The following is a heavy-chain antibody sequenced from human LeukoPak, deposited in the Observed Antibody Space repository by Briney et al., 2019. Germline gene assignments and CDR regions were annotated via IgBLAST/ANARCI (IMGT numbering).Heavy chain of an antibody. Sequence: GGSLRLSCAASGFTFSSYGMHWVRQAPGKGLEWVAFIRYDGSNKYYADSVKGRFTISRDNSKNTLYLQMNSLRAEDTAVYYCANGDYYDSSGPPFDYWGQGTLVTVSS. CDR3: ANGDYYDSSGPPFDY. CDR1: GFTFSSYG. J-gene: IGHJ4*02. CDR2: IRYDGSNK. V-gene: IGHV3-30*02. D-gene: IGHD3-22*01.